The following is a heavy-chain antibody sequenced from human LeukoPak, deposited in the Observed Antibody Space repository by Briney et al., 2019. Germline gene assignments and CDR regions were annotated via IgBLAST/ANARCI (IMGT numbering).Heavy chain of an antibody. CDR1: GFIVSHNY. CDR3: ARPHCGGGSSYLDY. V-gene: IGHV3-53*01. J-gene: IGHJ4*02. D-gene: IGHD2-15*01. CDR2: IYSGGST. Sequence: GGSLRLSCAASGFIVSHNYMSWVRQAPGKGLESVSLIYSGGSTYYADSVKGRFTISRDNSKNTLYLQMNNLRVEDAAVYYCARPHCGGGSSYLDYWGQGTLVTVSS.